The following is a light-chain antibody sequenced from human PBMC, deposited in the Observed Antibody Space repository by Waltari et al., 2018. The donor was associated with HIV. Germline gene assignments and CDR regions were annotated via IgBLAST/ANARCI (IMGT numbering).Light chain of an antibody. CDR1: GIDLGIYAY. J-gene: IGLJ3*02. CDR2: NAN. V-gene: IGLV2-14*01. Sequence: QSALTQPASVSGSPGQSITIPCIGSGIDLGIYAYISWYHPPPDRTPRLVVFNANSRPSGSPFRFSGSKSGNTASLTISGLQADDEGVYYCSSYVTGGSLLFGGGTQVTVL. CDR3: SSYVTGGSLL.